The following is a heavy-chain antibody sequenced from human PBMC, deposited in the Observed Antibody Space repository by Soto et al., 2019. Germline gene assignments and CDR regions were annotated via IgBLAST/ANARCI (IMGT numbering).Heavy chain of an antibody. CDR3: AAPSGSYKGYYYYYGMDV. CDR2: INPNSGGT. CDR1: GYTFTGYY. J-gene: IGHJ6*02. Sequence: ASVKVSCKASGYTFTGYYMHWVRQAPGQGLEWMGWINPNSGGTNYAQKFQGWVTMTRDTSISTAYMELSRLRSDDTAVYYCAAPSGSYKGYYYYYGMDVWGQGTTVIVSS. D-gene: IGHD3-10*01. V-gene: IGHV1-2*04.